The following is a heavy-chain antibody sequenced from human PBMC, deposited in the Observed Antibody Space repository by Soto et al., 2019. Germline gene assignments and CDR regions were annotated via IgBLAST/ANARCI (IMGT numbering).Heavy chain of an antibody. CDR2: INSDGTRT. CDR1: GFTFSNYW. J-gene: IGHJ6*03. CDR3: ARVAVGYYYMDV. Sequence: GGSLRLSCAASGFTFSNYWMHWVRQAPGKGLVWVSRINSDGTRTNYANSVKGRFTISRDNAENTLYLQMNSLTAEDTAVYYCARVAVGYYYMDVWGKGTTVTVSS. V-gene: IGHV3-74*01.